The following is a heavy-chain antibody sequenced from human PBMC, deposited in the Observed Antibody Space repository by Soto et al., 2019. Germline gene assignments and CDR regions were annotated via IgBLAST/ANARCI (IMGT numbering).Heavy chain of an antibody. CDR2: IYPGDSDT. Sequence: GESLKISCKGSGYSFTSYWIGWVRQMPGKGLEWMGIIYPGDSDTRYSLSFQGQVTISADKSISTAYLQWSSLKASDTAMYYCARQSRGRGYSYGYCDYWGQGALVTVSS. J-gene: IGHJ4*02. CDR3: ARQSRGRGYSYGYCDY. V-gene: IGHV5-51*01. CDR1: GYSFTSYW. D-gene: IGHD5-18*01.